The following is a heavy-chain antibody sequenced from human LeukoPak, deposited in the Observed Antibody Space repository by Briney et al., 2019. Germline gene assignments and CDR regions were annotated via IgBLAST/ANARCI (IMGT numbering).Heavy chain of an antibody. D-gene: IGHD5-18*01. CDR1: GFTFSDYE. Sequence: GGPLRLSCAASGFTFSDYEMTWVRQAPGKGLECVAYISSSGTTIYYPDSVKGRFTISRDNARNSLFLQMNSLRAEDTAVYYCARDRGYNYGDFDYWGRGTLVTVSS. J-gene: IGHJ4*02. V-gene: IGHV3-48*03. CDR2: ISSSGTTI. CDR3: ARDRGYNYGDFDY.